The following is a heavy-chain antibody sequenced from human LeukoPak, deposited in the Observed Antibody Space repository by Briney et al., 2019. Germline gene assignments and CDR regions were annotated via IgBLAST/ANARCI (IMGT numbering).Heavy chain of an antibody. J-gene: IGHJ5*02. Sequence: KASETLSLTCSISGYSISSGYFWGWIRQPPGKGLEWIGNIHHDGITYYNPCLKSRVTISLDPSKNQFSLKLTSVAAADTALYHCARVHYYDASDYSTSNWFDPWGQGTLVTVSS. CDR1: GYSISSGYF. V-gene: IGHV4-38-2*02. D-gene: IGHD3-22*01. CDR3: ARVHYYDASDYSTSNWFDP. CDR2: IHHDGIT.